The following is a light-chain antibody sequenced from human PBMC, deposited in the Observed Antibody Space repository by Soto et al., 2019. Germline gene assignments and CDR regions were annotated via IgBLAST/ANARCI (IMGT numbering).Light chain of an antibody. CDR3: QQYGSSPQT. J-gene: IGKJ1*01. V-gene: IGKV3-20*01. CDR1: QSVTNSY. CDR2: GAS. Sequence: EIVMTQSPVTLSVSPGERATLSCRASQSVTNSYLAWYQQKPGQAPRLLIFGASTRAAGIPARFSGSGSGTEFTLTISSLQSEDFAVYYCQQYGSSPQTFGQGTKV.